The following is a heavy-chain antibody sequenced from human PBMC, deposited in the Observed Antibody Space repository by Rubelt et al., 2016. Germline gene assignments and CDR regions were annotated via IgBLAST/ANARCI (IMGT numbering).Heavy chain of an antibody. CDR2: ISGSGGST. Sequence: AISGSGGSTYYADSVKGRFTISRDSSRNTLHLQMNSLRVEDTAVYYCAKPFRPYDNPDYYYNMDVWGKGTTVTVSS. CDR3: AKPFRPYDNPDYYYNMDV. J-gene: IGHJ6*03. D-gene: IGHD6-6*01. V-gene: IGHV3-23*01.